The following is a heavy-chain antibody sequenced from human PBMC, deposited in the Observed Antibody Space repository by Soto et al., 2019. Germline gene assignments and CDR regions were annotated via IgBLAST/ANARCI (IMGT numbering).Heavy chain of an antibody. CDR3: AKNNGSGSYSYYYYMDV. V-gene: IGHV3-7*05. D-gene: IGHD3-10*01. CDR2: INQDGSEK. Sequence: GGSLRLSCAASGFTFSNYWMSWVRQAPGKGLEWVANINQDGSEKYYVDSVKGRFTISRDDAKNSLYLQMNSLRAEDTAVYYCAKNNGSGSYSYYYYMDVWGKGTTVTVSS. CDR1: GFTFSNYW. J-gene: IGHJ6*03.